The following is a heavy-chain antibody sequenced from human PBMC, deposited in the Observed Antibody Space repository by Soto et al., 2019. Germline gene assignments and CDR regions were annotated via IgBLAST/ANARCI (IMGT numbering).Heavy chain of an antibody. CDR3: TRPAWSIAVARLAAFDI. J-gene: IGHJ3*02. V-gene: IGHV3-73*01. D-gene: IGHD6-19*01. Sequence: GSLRLSCAASGFTFSGSAMHWVRQASGKGLEWVGRIRSKANSYATAYAASVKGRFTISRDDSKNTAYLQMNSLKTEETAVYYFTRPAWSIAVARLAAFDIWGQGTMVTVS. CDR1: GFTFSGSA. CDR2: IRSKANSYAT.